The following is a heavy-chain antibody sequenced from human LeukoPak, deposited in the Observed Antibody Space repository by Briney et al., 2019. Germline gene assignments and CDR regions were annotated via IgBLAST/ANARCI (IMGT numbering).Heavy chain of an antibody. J-gene: IGHJ4*02. V-gene: IGHV4-59*11. D-gene: IGHD6-6*01. CDR2: IYYSGST. Sequence: SETPSLTCTVSGGSISSHYWSWIRQPPGKGLEWIGYIYYSGSTNYNPSLKSRVTISVDTSKNQFSLKLSSVTAADTAVYYCASWNSSSSPPYYFDYWGQGTLVTVSS. CDR1: GGSISSHY. CDR3: ASWNSSSSPPYYFDY.